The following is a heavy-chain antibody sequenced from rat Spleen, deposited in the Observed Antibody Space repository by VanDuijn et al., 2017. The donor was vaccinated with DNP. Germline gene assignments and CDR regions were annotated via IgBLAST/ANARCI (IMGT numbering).Heavy chain of an antibody. D-gene: IGHD1-11*01. V-gene: IGHV2-6*01. J-gene: IGHJ3*01. CDR3: TRDRPNYGGYSDIWFAY. Sequence: QVQLKESGPGLVQPAQTLSLTCTVAGFSLTTYNVHWVRQPPGKDLEWIAAVSSGGNTYYNSGLKSRLSISRDTSKSQVFLKMNSLQTEDTAIYFCTRDRPNYGGYSDIWFAYWGQGTLVTVSS. CDR2: VSSGGNT. CDR1: GFSLTTYN.